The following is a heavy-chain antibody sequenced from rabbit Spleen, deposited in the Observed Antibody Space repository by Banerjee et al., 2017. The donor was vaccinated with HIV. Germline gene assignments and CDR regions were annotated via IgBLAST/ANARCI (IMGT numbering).Heavy chain of an antibody. CDR1: GFSFSSNYY. CDR3: ARGSATMTMVITGFYLTL. J-gene: IGHJ4*01. D-gene: IGHD2-1*01. CDR2: IYPDSSGST. Sequence: QSLEESGGDLVKPGASLTLTCTASGFSFSSNYYMCWVRQAPGKGLECIACIYPDSSGSTYYASWAKGRFTISKTSSTTVTLQVTSLTAADTATYFCARGSATMTMVITGFYLTLWGQGTLVTVS. V-gene: IGHV1S40*01.